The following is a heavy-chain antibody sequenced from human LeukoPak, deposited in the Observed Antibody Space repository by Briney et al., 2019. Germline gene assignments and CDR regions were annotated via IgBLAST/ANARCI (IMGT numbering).Heavy chain of an antibody. J-gene: IGHJ4*02. Sequence: GGSLRLSCAASGFTFSSYSMNWVRQAPGKGLEWVSSISSSSSYIYYADSVKGRFTISRDNAKNSLYLQMNSLRAEDTAVYYCTTDDHWNYSYWGQGTLVTVSS. V-gene: IGHV3-21*01. D-gene: IGHD1-7*01. CDR1: GFTFSSYS. CDR3: TTDDHWNYSY. CDR2: ISSSSSYI.